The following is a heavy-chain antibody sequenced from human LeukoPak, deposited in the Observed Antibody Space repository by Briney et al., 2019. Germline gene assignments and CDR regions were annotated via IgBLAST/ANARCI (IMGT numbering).Heavy chain of an antibody. V-gene: IGHV4-39*07. Sequence: SESLSLTCTVSGGSISSSSYYWGWIRQPPGKGLEWIGSIYYSGSTYYNPSLKSRVTISVDTSKNQFSLKLSSVTAADTAVYYCAREDRELQDYWGQGTLVTVSS. CDR1: GGSISSSSYY. CDR3: AREDRELQDY. J-gene: IGHJ4*02. D-gene: IGHD1-26*01. CDR2: IYYSGST.